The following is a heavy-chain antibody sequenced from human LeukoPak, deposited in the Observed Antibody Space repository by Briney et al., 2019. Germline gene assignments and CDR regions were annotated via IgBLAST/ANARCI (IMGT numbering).Heavy chain of an antibody. J-gene: IGHJ4*02. CDR3: VITLVREGNKDHY. V-gene: IGHV4-34*01. CDR2: ISHTGNT. CDR1: GGSFSGYY. Sequence: ASETLSLTCAGYGGSFSGYYWAWIRQPPGKGLEWIGEISHTGNTNYNPSLKSRVTISLDTSMSHFSLKVTSLTAVDTAVYYCVITLVREGNKDHYWGQGTLVTVSS. D-gene: IGHD3-10*01.